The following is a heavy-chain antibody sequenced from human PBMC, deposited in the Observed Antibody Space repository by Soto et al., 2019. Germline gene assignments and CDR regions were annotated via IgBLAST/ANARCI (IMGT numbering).Heavy chain of an antibody. Sequence: SETLSLTCTVSGGPLSTYYWSWIRQPPGKGLEWIGHISYSGTTNYNPSLKSRVTISVDTSKNQFSLKLNSVTAADTAVYYCARWFFYYGMDVWGQGTTVTVSS. V-gene: IGHV4-59*01. D-gene: IGHD3-10*01. CDR3: ARWFFYYGMDV. CDR1: GGPLSTYY. J-gene: IGHJ6*02. CDR2: ISYSGTT.